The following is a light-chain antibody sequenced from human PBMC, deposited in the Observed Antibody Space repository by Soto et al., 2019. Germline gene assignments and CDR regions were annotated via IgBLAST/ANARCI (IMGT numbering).Light chain of an antibody. CDR1: QDLGKW. J-gene: IGKJ1*01. CDR2: MAS. V-gene: IGKV1-5*03. CDR3: QQYTSYWT. Sequence: ILMSQSPSSLSASIGDRVKITCRASQDLGKWLAWYQQKPGKAPKLLIHMASTLSEGVPSRFSGFGSGTEYILTISDLQPDDFGTYFCQQYTSYWTFGQGTMVEIK.